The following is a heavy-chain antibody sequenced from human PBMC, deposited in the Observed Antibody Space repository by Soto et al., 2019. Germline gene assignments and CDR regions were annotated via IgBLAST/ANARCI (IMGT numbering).Heavy chain of an antibody. V-gene: IGHV3-23*01. CDR1: GFTFSSYA. CDR3: ARIKLRFLEWLFRPDAFDP. CDR2: ISGSGGST. J-gene: IGHJ5*02. D-gene: IGHD3-3*01. Sequence: QAGGSLRLSCAASGFTFSSYAMSWVRQAPGKGLEWVSAISGSGGSTYYADSVKGRFTISRDNSKNTLYLQMNSLRAEDTAVYYCARIKLRFLEWLFRPDAFDPWGQGTLVTVSS.